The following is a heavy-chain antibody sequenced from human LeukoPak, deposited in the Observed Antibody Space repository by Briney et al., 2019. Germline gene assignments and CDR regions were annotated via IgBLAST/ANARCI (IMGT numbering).Heavy chain of an antibody. Sequence: PSETLSLTCTVAGGSVSSYYWSWIRQPPGKGLEWGGYIDNSESTKYNSSLDSRVTLSVDTSKNQLFLKLTSVIAEATAVYYCARFHSGPGGWYVLWYFDLWGRGTLVTVSS. V-gene: IGHV4-4*09. CDR2: IDNSEST. D-gene: IGHD6-19*01. CDR1: GGSVSSYY. CDR3: ARFHSGPGGWYVLWYFDL. J-gene: IGHJ2*01.